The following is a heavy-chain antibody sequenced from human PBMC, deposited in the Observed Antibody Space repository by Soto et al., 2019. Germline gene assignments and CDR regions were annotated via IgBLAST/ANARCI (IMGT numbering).Heavy chain of an antibody. V-gene: IGHV4-39*01. CDR2: IHYSGST. CDR3: ARHEGNGNVWPLDY. J-gene: IGHJ4*02. Sequence: SETLSLTCTVSGDSIGTTHSYWAWIRQSPGKGLEWIGNIHYSGSTYCMPSLRSRVTLSVDTSKNQFSLRLTSVTAEDTAVYYCARHEGNGNVWPLDYWGQGILVTVS. CDR1: GDSIGTTHSY. D-gene: IGHD2-8*01.